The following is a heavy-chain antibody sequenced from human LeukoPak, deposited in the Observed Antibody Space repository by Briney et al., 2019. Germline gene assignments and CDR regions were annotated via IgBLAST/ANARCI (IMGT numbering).Heavy chain of an antibody. V-gene: IGHV4-34*01. CDR1: GGSFSGYY. J-gene: IGHJ4*02. CDR3: ARAGLWFGEPNFDY. CDR2: INHSGNT. Sequence: PSETLSLTCAVYGGSFSGYYWSWIRQPPGKGLEWIGEINHSGNTNYNPSLKSRVTISVDTSKNQFSLKLSSVTAADTAVYYCARAGLWFGEPNFDYWGQGTLVTVSS. D-gene: IGHD3-10*01.